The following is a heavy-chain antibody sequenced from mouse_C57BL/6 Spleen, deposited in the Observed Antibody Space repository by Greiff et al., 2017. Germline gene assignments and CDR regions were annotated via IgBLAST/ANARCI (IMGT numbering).Heavy chain of an antibody. J-gene: IGHJ4*01. V-gene: IGHV1-69*01. CDR3: SRYSNYVVYAMDY. D-gene: IGHD2-5*01. CDR1: GYTFTSYW. CDR2: IDPSDSYT. Sequence: VQLQQPGAELVMPGASVKLSCKASGYTFTSYWMPWVKQRPGQGLEWIGEIDPSDSYTNYNQKFKGKSTLTVDKSSSTAYMQLSSLTSEDSAVYYCSRYSNYVVYAMDYWGQGTSVTVSS.